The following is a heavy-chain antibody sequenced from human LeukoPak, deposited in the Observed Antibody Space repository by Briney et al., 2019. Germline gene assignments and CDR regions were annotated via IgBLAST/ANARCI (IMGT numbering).Heavy chain of an antibody. V-gene: IGHV4-30-4*01. Sequence: SQTLSLTCTVSGGSISSGDYYWSWIRQPPGKGLEWIGYIYYSGSTYYNPSLKSRVTISVDTSKNQFSLKLSSVTAADTAVYYCARSDILTGCLFDYWGQGTLVTVSS. D-gene: IGHD3-9*01. J-gene: IGHJ4*02. CDR3: ARSDILTGCLFDY. CDR1: GGSISSGDYY. CDR2: IYYSGST.